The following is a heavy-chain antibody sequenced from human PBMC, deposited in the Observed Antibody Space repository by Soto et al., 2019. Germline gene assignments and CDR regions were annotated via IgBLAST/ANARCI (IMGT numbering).Heavy chain of an antibody. D-gene: IGHD6-6*01. CDR2: VTNSGSS. CDR1: RDSLSRGDYY. J-gene: IGHJ4*02. CDR3: ARTRTDTSSSFDH. V-gene: IGHV4-31*03. Sequence: QVQLQESGPGLVRPSQTLSLTCTVSRDSLSRGDYYWSWIRQHAGKGLDWIGYVTNSGSSFYNPSLQSRVIISVDTSKNQFALKLTPVTAADTAVYYCARTRTDTSSSFDHWGQGTLVTVSS.